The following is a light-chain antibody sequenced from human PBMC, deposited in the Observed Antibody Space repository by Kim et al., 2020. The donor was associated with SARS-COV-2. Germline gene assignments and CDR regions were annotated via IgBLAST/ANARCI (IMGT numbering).Light chain of an antibody. Sequence: DIQMTQSPSPLSASVGDRVTITCRASQSFSTWLAWYQQKPGKAPKLLIYRASSLESGVPSRFSGSGSGTEFTLTISSLQPDDFATYYCLQYNDYPLTFGGGTKVDIK. CDR3: LQYNDYPLT. J-gene: IGKJ4*01. CDR2: RAS. CDR1: QSFSTW. V-gene: IGKV1-5*03.